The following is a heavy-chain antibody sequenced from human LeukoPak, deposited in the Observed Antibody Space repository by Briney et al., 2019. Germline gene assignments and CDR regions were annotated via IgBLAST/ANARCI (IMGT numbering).Heavy chain of an antibody. CDR3: ARVGCSSTSCHSNYYYNMDV. V-gene: IGHV3-48*01. D-gene: IGHD2-2*01. Sequence: GGSLRLSCAASGFTFSSYTMNWVRQPPGKGLEWVSNIGTSSTTIYYADSVKGRFTISRDNAKNSLYLQMNSLRAEDTAVYYCARVGCSSTSCHSNYYYNMDVWGKGTTVTVSS. J-gene: IGHJ6*03. CDR1: GFTFSSYT. CDR2: IGTSSTTI.